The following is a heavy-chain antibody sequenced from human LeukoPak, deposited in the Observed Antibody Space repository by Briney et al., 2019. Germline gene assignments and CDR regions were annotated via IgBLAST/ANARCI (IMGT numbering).Heavy chain of an antibody. J-gene: IGHJ4*02. Sequence: GGSLRLSCAAPGFTFTNYAMSWVRQAPGKGLEWVSAISSSAYTTYYADSVKGRFTISRDNSKNTLYLQMNSLRAEDTAIYYCAKAPRITMIAVDTFWGQGTLVTVSS. CDR2: ISSSAYTT. V-gene: IGHV3-23*01. CDR3: AKAPRITMIAVDTF. D-gene: IGHD3-22*01. CDR1: GFTFTNYA.